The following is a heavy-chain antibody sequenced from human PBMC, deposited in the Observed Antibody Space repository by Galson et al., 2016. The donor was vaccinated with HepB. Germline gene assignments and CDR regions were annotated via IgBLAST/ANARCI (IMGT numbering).Heavy chain of an antibody. D-gene: IGHD3-10*01. CDR1: GFTFSDYY. V-gene: IGHV3-23*01. CDR2: ITGSPLSV. J-gene: IGHJ4*02. Sequence: SLRLSCAVSGFTFSDYYMSWIRQAPGKGLEWVSSITGSPLSVFYADSVRGRFTISRDDSKNRLSLQMDSLRAEDTAVYYCAKDRQVTYWGQGTLVTVSS. CDR3: AKDRQVTY.